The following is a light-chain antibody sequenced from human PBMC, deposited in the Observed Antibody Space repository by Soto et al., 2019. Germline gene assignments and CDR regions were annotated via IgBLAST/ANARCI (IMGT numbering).Light chain of an antibody. V-gene: IGKV1-5*03. Sequence: DIQMTQSPSTLSASVGYRVTITCRSRQNIGNWLAWYRQKPGRAPTVLIYKASTLESGVPSRFSGGGSGTEFTLTISSLQPDDFATYYCQQYNGTFGQGTRLEIK. J-gene: IGKJ5*01. CDR2: KAS. CDR1: QNIGNW. CDR3: QQYNGT.